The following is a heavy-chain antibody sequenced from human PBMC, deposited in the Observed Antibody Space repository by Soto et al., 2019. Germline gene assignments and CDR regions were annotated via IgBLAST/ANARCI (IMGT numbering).Heavy chain of an antibody. CDR2: INPNSGGT. CDR3: ARDLRGITMVRAVIITGFDY. D-gene: IGHD3-10*01. V-gene: IGHV1-2*04. J-gene: IGHJ4*02. CDR1: GYTFTGYY. Sequence: ASVKVSCKASGYTFTGYYMHWVRQAPGQGLEWMGWINPNSGGTNYAQKFQGWVTMTRDTSISTAYMELSRLRSDDTAVYYCARDLRGITMVRAVIITGFDYSGQGTLVTVSS.